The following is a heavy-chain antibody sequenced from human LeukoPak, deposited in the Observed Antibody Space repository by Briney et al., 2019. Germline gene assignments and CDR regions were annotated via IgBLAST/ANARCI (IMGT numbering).Heavy chain of an antibody. V-gene: IGHV3-48*03. CDR1: GFTFSSYA. CDR3: ATDRRYSSGPYTLFDS. Sequence: PGGSLRLSCAASGFTFSSYAMTWVRQAPGKGLEWVSYISSSGSTIYYADSVKGRFTISRDNAKNSLYLRMNSLRAEDTAVYYCATDRRYSSGPYTLFDSWGQGTPVTVSS. J-gene: IGHJ4*02. CDR2: ISSSGSTI. D-gene: IGHD6-19*01.